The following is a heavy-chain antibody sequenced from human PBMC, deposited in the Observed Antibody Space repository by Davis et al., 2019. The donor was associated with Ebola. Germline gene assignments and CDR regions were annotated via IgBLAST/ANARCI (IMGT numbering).Heavy chain of an antibody. D-gene: IGHD1-1*01. CDR1: GYTFTSYA. CDR3: ARDGDNWNYLDY. Sequence: SVKVSCKASGYTFTSYAMHWVRQAPGQGLEWMGGIIPIFGTANYAQKFQGRVTITADESTSTAYMELSSLRSEDTAVYYCARDGDNWNYLDYWGQGTLVTVSS. CDR2: IIPIFGTA. V-gene: IGHV1-69*13. J-gene: IGHJ4*02.